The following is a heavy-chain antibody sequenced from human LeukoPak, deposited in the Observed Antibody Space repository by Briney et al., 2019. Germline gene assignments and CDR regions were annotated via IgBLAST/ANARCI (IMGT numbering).Heavy chain of an antibody. V-gene: IGHV3-49*04. Sequence: GGTLRLSCAASGFTFSSYGVSWVRQAPGKGLEWVGFIRSKVYGGTPEYAASVKGRFTISRDDSKGIAYLQMNSLKTEDTAVYYCTRDQTPYYWGQGTLVTVSS. J-gene: IGHJ4*02. CDR2: IRSKVYGGTP. CDR3: TRDQTPYY. CDR1: GFTFSSYG.